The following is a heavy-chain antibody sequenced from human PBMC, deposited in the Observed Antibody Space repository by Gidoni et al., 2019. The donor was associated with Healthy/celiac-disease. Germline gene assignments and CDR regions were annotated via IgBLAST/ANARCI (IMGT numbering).Heavy chain of an antibody. J-gene: IGHJ1*01. Sequence: QLQLQESGPGLVKPSETLSLTCTVSGGSISSSSYYWGWIRQPPGKGLEWIGSIYYSGSTYYNPSLKSRVTISVDTSKNQFSLQLSSVTAADTAVYYCARDSGSYTEQYFQHWGQGTLVTVSS. CDR2: IYYSGST. CDR3: ARDSGSYTEQYFQH. V-gene: IGHV4-39*01. CDR1: GGSISSSSYY. D-gene: IGHD1-26*01.